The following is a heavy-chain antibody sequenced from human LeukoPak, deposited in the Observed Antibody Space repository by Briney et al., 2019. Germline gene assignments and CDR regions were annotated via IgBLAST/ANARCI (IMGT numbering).Heavy chain of an antibody. CDR1: GFTFSSYA. D-gene: IGHD6-19*01. CDR3: AKDTKPGIAVAGPLGY. J-gene: IGHJ4*02. V-gene: IGHV3-23*01. Sequence: PGGSLRLSCAASGFTFSSYAMSWVRQAPGKGLEWVSAISGSGGDTYYADSVKGRFTISRDNSKNTLYLQMNSLRAEDTAVYYCAKDTKPGIAVAGPLGYWGQGTLVTVSS. CDR2: ISGSGGDT.